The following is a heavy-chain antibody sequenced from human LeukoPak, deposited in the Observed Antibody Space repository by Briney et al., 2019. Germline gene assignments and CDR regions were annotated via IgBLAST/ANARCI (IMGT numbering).Heavy chain of an antibody. Sequence: PGGSLRLSCAASGFTFSSYGMHWVRQAPGKGLEWVAVISYDGSNKYYADSVKGRFTISRDNSKNTLYLQMNSLRAEDTAVYYRAKASCGGDCYYFDYWGQGTLVTVSS. CDR1: GFTFSSYG. J-gene: IGHJ4*02. CDR3: AKASCGGDCYYFDY. D-gene: IGHD2-21*02. V-gene: IGHV3-30*18. CDR2: ISYDGSNK.